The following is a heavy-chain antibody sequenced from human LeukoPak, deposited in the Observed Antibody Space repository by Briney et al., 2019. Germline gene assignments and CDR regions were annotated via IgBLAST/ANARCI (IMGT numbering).Heavy chain of an antibody. CDR1: GFTFSSYA. V-gene: IGHV3-23*01. Sequence: GGSLRLSCAASGFTFSSYAMSWDRQSPGKGLEWVSSISGSGGTTYYADSVKGRFTISRDNSKNTLYMQMNSLRPDDTALYYCAKGNGKAATGSVVDYWGQGTLVIVSS. D-gene: IGHD1-26*01. J-gene: IGHJ4*02. CDR2: ISGSGGTT. CDR3: AKGNGKAATGSVVDY.